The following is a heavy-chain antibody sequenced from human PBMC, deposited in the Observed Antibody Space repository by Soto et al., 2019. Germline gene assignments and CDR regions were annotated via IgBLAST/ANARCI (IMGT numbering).Heavy chain of an antibody. CDR1: GLTLSSYG. V-gene: IGHV3-21*01. D-gene: IGHD3-22*01. CDR2: ISAITNYK. Sequence: EVHLVESGGALVKPGGSLGLSCAGSGLTLSSYGMGWVGQAPGKGLEWVSSISAITNYKYSADSLKGRFTISRDNAKNSLYLQMNSLRAEDTAVYYCAGGSRDTSGYYDFEYWGQGTLVTVSS. J-gene: IGHJ4*02. CDR3: AGGSRDTSGYYDFEY.